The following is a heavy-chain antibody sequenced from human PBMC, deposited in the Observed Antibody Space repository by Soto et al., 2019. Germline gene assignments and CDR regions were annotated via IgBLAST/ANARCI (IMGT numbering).Heavy chain of an antibody. Sequence: QVQLVQSGAEVKKPGASVKVSCKASGYTFTSYGISWVRQAPGQGLEWMGWISAYNGNTNYAQKLQGRVTTTTDTSTSTAYMELRSLRSDDTAVYYCAREYRSSTSCYAIPYYYYMDVWGKGTTVTVSS. J-gene: IGHJ6*03. D-gene: IGHD2-2*01. CDR3: AREYRSSTSCYAIPYYYYMDV. CDR2: ISAYNGNT. V-gene: IGHV1-18*01. CDR1: GYTFTSYG.